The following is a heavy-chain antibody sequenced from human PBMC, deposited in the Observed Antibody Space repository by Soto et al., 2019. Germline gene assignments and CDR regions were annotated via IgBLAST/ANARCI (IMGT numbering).Heavy chain of an antibody. CDR3: AKALGYCIGGSCYEHYYYYGMDV. J-gene: IGHJ6*02. Sequence: GGSLRLSCAASGFTFSSYAMSWVRQAPGKGLERVSAISGSGGSTYYAESVKGRFTISRDNSKNTLYLQMNSLRAEDTVVYYCAKALGYCIGGSCYEHYYYYGMDVWGQGTTVTVSS. CDR2: ISGSGGST. D-gene: IGHD2-15*01. V-gene: IGHV3-23*01. CDR1: GFTFSSYA.